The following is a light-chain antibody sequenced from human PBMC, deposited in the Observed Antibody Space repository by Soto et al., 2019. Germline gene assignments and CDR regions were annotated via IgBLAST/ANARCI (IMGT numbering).Light chain of an antibody. CDR2: GAS. J-gene: IGKJ1*01. CDR3: QHYGRSPS. CDR1: QSVGSAY. V-gene: IGKV3-20*01. Sequence: EIVLTQSPGTLSLSPGERATLSCRASQSVGSAYVGWYQQKPGQAPRLLIFGASRGATGIPDRFSGSGSGTNFTLTINKVEPEDSAVYYCQHYGRSPSFGRGTKVEIQ.